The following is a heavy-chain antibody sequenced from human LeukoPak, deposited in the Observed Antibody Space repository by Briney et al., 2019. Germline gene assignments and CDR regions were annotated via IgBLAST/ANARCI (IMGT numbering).Heavy chain of an antibody. D-gene: IGHD6-13*01. CDR3: ARGIYESGPRIAAAGTDY. Sequence: SETLSLTCAVYGGSFSGYYWSWIRQPPGKGLEWIGVINHSGSTNYNPSLKSRVTISVDTSKNQFSLKLSSVTAADTAVYYCARGIYESGPRIAAAGTDYWGQGTLVTVSS. CDR1: GGSFSGYY. CDR2: INHSGST. V-gene: IGHV4-34*01. J-gene: IGHJ4*02.